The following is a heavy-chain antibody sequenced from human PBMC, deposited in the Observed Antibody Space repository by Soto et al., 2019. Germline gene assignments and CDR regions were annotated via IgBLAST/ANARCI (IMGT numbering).Heavy chain of an antibody. CDR2: ISSNSDTT. Sequence: LVESGGGLVYPGGSLRLSCEGSGFRFSDHSMNWVRQAPGKGLQWISYISSNSDTTYYADSVKGRFTVSRDNANNALFLQMNSLRDDDTATYYCARLPKGSLVTAWGQGARVTVSS. D-gene: IGHD2-21*02. J-gene: IGHJ4*02. V-gene: IGHV3-48*02. CDR1: GFRFSDHS. CDR3: ARLPKGSLVTA.